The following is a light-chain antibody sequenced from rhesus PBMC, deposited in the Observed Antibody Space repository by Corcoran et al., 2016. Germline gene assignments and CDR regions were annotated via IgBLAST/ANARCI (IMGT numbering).Light chain of an antibody. V-gene: IGKV2-90*01. CDR3: MHCIQLPPT. Sequence: DIVMTQTPLSLPVTPGEPASNSCRSSQSLRHSGGKTYLYWYLQKPGQSPPLLIHEVSNRASGVPYRFRGSGSRTDFTLKIRRVEAEDVGVYYCMHCIQLPPTFGPVTKLDIK. CDR2: EVS. CDR1: QSLRHSGGKTY. J-gene: IGKJ3*01.